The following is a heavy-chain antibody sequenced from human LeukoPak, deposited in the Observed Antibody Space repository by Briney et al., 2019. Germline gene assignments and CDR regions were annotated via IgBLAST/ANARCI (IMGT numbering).Heavy chain of an antibody. V-gene: IGHV4-39*07. Sequence: SETLSLTCTVSGGSVSTSSYYWGWIRQSPGKGLEWIGRIYSSGYTYYNPSLKSRATISVDTSKNQFSLKLTSVTAADTAVYYCAGSDLTQDYWDYWGQGTLVTVSS. CDR1: GGSVSTSSYY. J-gene: IGHJ4*02. D-gene: IGHD2-15*01. CDR3: AGSDLTQDYWDY. CDR2: IYSSGYT.